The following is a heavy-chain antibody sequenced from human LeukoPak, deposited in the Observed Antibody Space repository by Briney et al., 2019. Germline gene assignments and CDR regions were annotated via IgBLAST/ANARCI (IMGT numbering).Heavy chain of an antibody. V-gene: IGHV1-2*02. CDR2: INPNSGGT. Sequence: GASVKVSCKASGYTLTGYYMHWVRQAPGQGLEWMGWINPNSGGTNYAQKFQGRVTMTRDTSISTAYMELSRLRSDDTAVYYCARGKARYFDWLLLDYWGQGTLVTVSS. CDR1: GYTLTGYY. J-gene: IGHJ4*02. CDR3: ARGKARYFDWLLLDY. D-gene: IGHD3-9*01.